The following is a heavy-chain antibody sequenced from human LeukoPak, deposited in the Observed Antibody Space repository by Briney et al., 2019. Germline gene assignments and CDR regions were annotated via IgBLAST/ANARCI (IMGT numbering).Heavy chain of an antibody. Sequence: PGRSLRLSCAASGFTFSSYGMHWVRQAPGKGLEWVSVIWYDGSNKYYADSVKGRFTISRDNSKNTPYLQMNSLRAEDTAVYYCAKDRGYSYGTGHFDYWGQGTLVTVSS. CDR2: IWYDGSNK. J-gene: IGHJ4*02. CDR1: GFTFSSYG. V-gene: IGHV3-33*06. CDR3: AKDRGYSYGTGHFDY. D-gene: IGHD5-18*01.